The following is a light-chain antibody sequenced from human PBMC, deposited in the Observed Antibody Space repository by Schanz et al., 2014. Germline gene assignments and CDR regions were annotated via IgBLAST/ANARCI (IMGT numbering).Light chain of an antibody. CDR3: QSYDSSLSVLV. CDR2: EVS. Sequence: QSALTQPPSASGSPGQSVTISCTGTSSDVGGYNFVSWYQQHPGKAPKLIIYEVSKRPSGVPDRFSGSKSGNTASLTVSGLQAEDEADYYCQSYDSSLSVLVFGGGTKLTVL. J-gene: IGLJ2*01. CDR1: SSDVGGYNF. V-gene: IGLV2-8*01.